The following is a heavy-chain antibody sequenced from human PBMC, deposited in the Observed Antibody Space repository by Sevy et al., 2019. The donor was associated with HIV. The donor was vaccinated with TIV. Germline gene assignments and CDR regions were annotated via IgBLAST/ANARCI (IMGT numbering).Heavy chain of an antibody. CDR3: ARRSGYYYHGMDV. CDR1: GFTVSSNY. Sequence: GGSLRLSCAASGFTVSSNYMSWVRQAPGKGLEWVSVIYSGGSTYYADSVKGRFTISRDNSKNTLYLQMNSLRAEDTAVYYCARRSGYYYHGMDVWGQGTTVTVSS. D-gene: IGHD3-3*01. J-gene: IGHJ6*02. CDR2: IYSGGST. V-gene: IGHV3-53*01.